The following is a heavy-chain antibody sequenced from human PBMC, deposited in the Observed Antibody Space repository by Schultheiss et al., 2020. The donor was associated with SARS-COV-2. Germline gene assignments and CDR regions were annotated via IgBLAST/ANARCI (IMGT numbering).Heavy chain of an antibody. V-gene: IGHV3-64*04. CDR2: VSRNGEST. CDR3: AKDVGLGTAGYFDL. Sequence: GGSLRLSCSASGFTFSRYAFHWVRQAPGKGLEYVSTVSRNGESTYYADSVKGRFTISRDNSKNTLYLQMNSLRAEDTAVYYCAKDVGLGTAGYFDLWGRGTLVTVSS. J-gene: IGHJ2*01. D-gene: IGHD7-27*01. CDR1: GFTFSRYA.